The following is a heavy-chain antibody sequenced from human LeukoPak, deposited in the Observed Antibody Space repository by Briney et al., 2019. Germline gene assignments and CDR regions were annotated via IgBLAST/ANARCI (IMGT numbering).Heavy chain of an antibody. J-gene: IGHJ4*02. Sequence: SGVSLRLSCAASGFTFTPYYMSWLPHAPGKGLECVSYMSAGGSSTYYAESVKGRFTVSRDNAKNCLYLEMNSLRGEDTAVYYCATSGMYFDNWGQGTLVSVSS. CDR3: ATSGMYFDN. CDR1: GFTFTPYY. CDR2: MSAGGSST. D-gene: IGHD1-26*01. V-gene: IGHV3-11*04.